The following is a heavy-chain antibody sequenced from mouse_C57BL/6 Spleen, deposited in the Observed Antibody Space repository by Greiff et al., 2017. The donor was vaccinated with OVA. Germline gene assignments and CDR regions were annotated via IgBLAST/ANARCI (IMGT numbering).Heavy chain of an antibody. CDR2: INPSTGGT. D-gene: IGHD2-3*01. V-gene: IGHV1-42*01. Sequence: EVQLQESGPELVKPGASVKISCKASGYSFTGYYMNWVKQSPEKSLEWIGEINPSTGGTTYNQKFKAKATLTVDKSSSTAYMQLKSLTSEDSAVYYCARGGYYVPYWYFDVWGTGTTVTVSS. J-gene: IGHJ1*03. CDR1: GYSFTGYY. CDR3: ARGGYYVPYWYFDV.